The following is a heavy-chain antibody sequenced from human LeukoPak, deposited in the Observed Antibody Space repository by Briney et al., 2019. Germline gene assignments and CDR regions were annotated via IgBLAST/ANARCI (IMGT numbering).Heavy chain of an antibody. CDR2: VNTRGII. D-gene: IGHD3-3*01. Sequence: PSQTLSLTCTVSGGSITIGSDFWSWVRQPAGKGLEWIGRVNTRGIIKYNPSLKSQLTISINMSKNQFSLRLISVTAADTAVYYCAREWSYWGHGTLVTVSS. V-gene: IGHV4-61*02. J-gene: IGHJ4*01. CDR3: AREWSY. CDR1: GGSITIGSDF.